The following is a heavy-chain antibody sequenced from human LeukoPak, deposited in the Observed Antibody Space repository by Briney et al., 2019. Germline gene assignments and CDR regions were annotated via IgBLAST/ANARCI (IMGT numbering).Heavy chain of an antibody. CDR2: IYYSGST. D-gene: IGHD3-10*01. CDR1: GGSISSGDYY. CDR3: ARDLARGALFDY. V-gene: IGHV4-30-4*01. Sequence: SETLSLTCTVSGGSISSGDYYWSWIRQPPGKGLEWIGYIYYSGSTYYNPSLKSRVTISVDTSKNQFSLKLSSVTAADTAVYYCARDLARGALFDYWGQGTLVTVSS. J-gene: IGHJ4*02.